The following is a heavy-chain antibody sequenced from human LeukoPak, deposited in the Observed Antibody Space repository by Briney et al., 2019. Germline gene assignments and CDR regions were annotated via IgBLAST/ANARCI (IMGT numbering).Heavy chain of an antibody. CDR1: GYTFTDYY. D-gene: IGHD4-17*01. J-gene: IGHJ4*02. Sequence: ASVTVSCKVSGYTFTDYYMHWVQQAPGQGLEWMGLVDPEDGEVTYAERFQGRVTITADTSTDTAYMELSSLRSEDTAVYYCATLTTMTPNMGYWGQGTLVTVSS. CDR2: VDPEDGEV. CDR3: ATLTTMTPNMGY. V-gene: IGHV1-69-2*01.